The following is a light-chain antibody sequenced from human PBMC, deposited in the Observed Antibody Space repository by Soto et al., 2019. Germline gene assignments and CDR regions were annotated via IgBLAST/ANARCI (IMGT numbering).Light chain of an antibody. V-gene: IGKV3-15*01. J-gene: IGKJ4*01. CDR1: QSVSNN. Sequence: EIVFTQAPGTLSLSPGERATLSCRASQSVSNNYLAWYQQKPGXAPXXLIYGASTRATGIPARFSGSGSGTDFTLTISSLQSEDFAVYYCQQYNNWPLFGGGTKVDIK. CDR2: GAS. CDR3: QQYNNWPL.